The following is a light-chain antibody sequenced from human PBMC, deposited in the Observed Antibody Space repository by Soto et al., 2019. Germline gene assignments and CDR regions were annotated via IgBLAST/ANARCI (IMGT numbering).Light chain of an antibody. Sequence: EIVMTQSPATLSVSPGERATLSCRASQSVNSNLAWYQQKPGQAPRLLISGASTRAPGIPARFSGSGSETEFTLTISSLQSEDLAVYYCQQYHNWWTFGQGTKVEIK. CDR3: QQYHNWWT. CDR1: QSVNSN. CDR2: GAS. V-gene: IGKV3-15*01. J-gene: IGKJ1*01.